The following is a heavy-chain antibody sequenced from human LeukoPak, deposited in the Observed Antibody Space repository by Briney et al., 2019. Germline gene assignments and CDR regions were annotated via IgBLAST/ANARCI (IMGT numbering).Heavy chain of an antibody. J-gene: IGHJ5*02. CDR3: AHATLVYDSSGYYMGWFDP. CDR2: FHRDDDT. V-gene: IGHV2-5*02. CDR1: GFSLSTSAVG. D-gene: IGHD3-22*01. Sequence: SGPTLVKPTQTLTLTCTFSGFSLSTSAVGVGWIRQPPGKALEWLALFHRDDDTRQTPSLKSRLNITKDTSRNQVVLKMTKMDPVDTATYYCAHATLVYDSSGYYMGWFDPWGQGTLVTVSS.